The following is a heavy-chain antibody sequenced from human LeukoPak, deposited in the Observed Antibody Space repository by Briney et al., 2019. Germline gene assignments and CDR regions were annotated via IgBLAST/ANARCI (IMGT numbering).Heavy chain of an antibody. Sequence: ASVKVSCKASGYSFTGYYMHWVRQAPGQGLEWMGWINPNSGGANYAQKFQGRVTMTRDTSISTAYMEVSRLRTDDTAMYYCARGWHTSGWTFDYWGQGTLVTVSS. V-gene: IGHV1-2*02. D-gene: IGHD6-19*01. CDR2: INPNSGGA. J-gene: IGHJ4*02. CDR3: ARGWHTSGWTFDY. CDR1: GYSFTGYY.